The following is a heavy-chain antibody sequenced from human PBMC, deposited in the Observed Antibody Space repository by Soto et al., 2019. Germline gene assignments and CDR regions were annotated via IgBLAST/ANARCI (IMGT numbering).Heavy chain of an antibody. Sequence: QAGGSLRLSCAASGFTFSSYSMNWVRQAPGKGLEWVSYISSSSSTIYYADSVKGRFTISRDNAKNSLYLQMNSLRDEDTAVYYCARGRGGYDILTGYFPDAFDIWGQGTMVTVSS. D-gene: IGHD3-9*01. CDR2: ISSSSSTI. J-gene: IGHJ3*02. CDR3: ARGRGGYDILTGYFPDAFDI. V-gene: IGHV3-48*02. CDR1: GFTFSSYS.